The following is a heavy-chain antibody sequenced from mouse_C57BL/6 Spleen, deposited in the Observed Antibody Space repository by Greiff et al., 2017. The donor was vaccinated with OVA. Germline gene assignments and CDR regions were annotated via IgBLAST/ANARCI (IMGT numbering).Heavy chain of an antibody. Sequence: QVQLKQPGTELVKPGASVKLSCKASGYTFTSYWMHWVKQRPGQGLEWIGNINPSNGGTNYNEKFKSKATLTVDKSSSTAYMQLSSLTSEDSAVYYCARFTTVVATYDWYFDVWGTGTTVTVSS. CDR3: ARFTTVVATYDWYFDV. V-gene: IGHV1-53*01. CDR2: INPSNGGT. J-gene: IGHJ1*03. CDR1: GYTFTSYW. D-gene: IGHD1-1*01.